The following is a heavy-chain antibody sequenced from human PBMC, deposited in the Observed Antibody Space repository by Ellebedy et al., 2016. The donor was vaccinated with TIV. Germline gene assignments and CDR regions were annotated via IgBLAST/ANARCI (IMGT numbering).Heavy chain of an antibody. D-gene: IGHD2-2*01. V-gene: IGHV1-69*13. Sequence: ASVKVSXKSSGGTFSSHAFTWVRLAPGQGLEWVGGIIPLYGAAHYAQNFNGRVTITADESTNTLYMELSSLTSDDTAVYYCARGSSIWLPRDWGQGTLVTVSS. J-gene: IGHJ4*02. CDR1: GGTFSSHA. CDR3: ARGSSIWLPRD. CDR2: IIPLYGAA.